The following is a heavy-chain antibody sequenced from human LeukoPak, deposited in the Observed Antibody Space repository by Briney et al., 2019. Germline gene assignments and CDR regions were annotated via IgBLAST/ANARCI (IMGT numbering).Heavy chain of an antibody. CDR3: ARASSFDY. Sequence: SETLSLTCAVYGGSFSGYYWSWIRQPPGKGLEWIGEINHSGSTNYNPSLKSRVTISVDTSKNQFSLKLSSVTAADTAVYYCARASSFDYWGQGTLVTVSS. D-gene: IGHD6-6*01. CDR1: GGSFSGYY. CDR2: INHSGST. J-gene: IGHJ4*02. V-gene: IGHV4-34*01.